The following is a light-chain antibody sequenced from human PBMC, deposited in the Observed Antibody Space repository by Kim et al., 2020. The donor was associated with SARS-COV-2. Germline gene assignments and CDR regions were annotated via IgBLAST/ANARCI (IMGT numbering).Light chain of an antibody. CDR1: QSIGIF. V-gene: IGKV1-39*01. J-gene: IGKJ1*01. CDR2: AAS. CDR3: HQTYTTPQT. Sequence: SASVGDRVTIVCRASQSIGIFLHWYQQRPGRAPNLLIYAASNLHSGVPSRFSGSGSETDFTLTINNLQPEDVATYFCHQTYTTPQTFGQGTKVEI.